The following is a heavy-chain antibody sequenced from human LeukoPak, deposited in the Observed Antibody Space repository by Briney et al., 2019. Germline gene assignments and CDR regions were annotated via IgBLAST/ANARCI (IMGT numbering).Heavy chain of an antibody. CDR3: ARRGYSGYGLRWYFDL. D-gene: IGHD5-12*01. CDR2: IIPIFGTA. J-gene: IGHJ2*01. V-gene: IGHV1-69*13. CDR1: GGTFSSYA. Sequence: SVKVSCKASGGTFSSYAISWVRQAPGQGLEWMGGIIPIFGTANYAQKFQGRVTITADESTSTAYMELSSLRSEDPAVYYCARRGYSGYGLRWYFDLWGRGTLVTVSS.